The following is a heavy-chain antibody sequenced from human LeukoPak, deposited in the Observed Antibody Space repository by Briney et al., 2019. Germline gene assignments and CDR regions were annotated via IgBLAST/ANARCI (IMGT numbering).Heavy chain of an antibody. J-gene: IGHJ3*02. Sequence: SETLSLTCAVSGGSISSGGYSWSWIRQPPGKGLEWIGYIYHSGSTYYNPSLKSRVTISVDRSKNQFSLKLSSVTAADTAVYYCARGPMPLLSDAFDIWGQGTMVTVSS. CDR2: IYHSGST. D-gene: IGHD3-10*01. CDR3: ARGPMPLLSDAFDI. V-gene: IGHV4-30-2*01. CDR1: GGSISSGGYS.